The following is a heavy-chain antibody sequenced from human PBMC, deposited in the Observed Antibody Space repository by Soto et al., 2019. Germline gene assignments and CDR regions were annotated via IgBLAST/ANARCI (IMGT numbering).Heavy chain of an antibody. V-gene: IGHV3-23*01. Sequence: GGSLRLSCAASGFPFSDHAMHWVRQTPGKGLEWVSAITGRGDSTYYADSVKGRFTISRDNSKSTLYLQMMSLRAEDTGVYYCASLGRHGWGQGTTVTVSS. CDR2: ITGRGDST. D-gene: IGHD3-16*01. J-gene: IGHJ6*02. CDR3: ASLGRHG. CDR1: GFPFSDHA.